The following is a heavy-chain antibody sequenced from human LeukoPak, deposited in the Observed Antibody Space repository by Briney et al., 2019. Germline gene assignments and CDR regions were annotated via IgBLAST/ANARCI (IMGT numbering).Heavy chain of an antibody. CDR1: EFSVGSNY. Sequence: PGGSLRLSCAASEFSVGSNYMTWVHQAPGKGLEWVSLIYSGGSTYYADSVKGRFTISRDNSKNTLYLQMNSLRAEDTAVYYCARGWADYGDHYYYYYMDVWGKGTTVTVSS. CDR3: ARGWADYGDHYYYYYMDV. J-gene: IGHJ6*03. CDR2: IYSGGST. D-gene: IGHD4-17*01. V-gene: IGHV3-66*01.